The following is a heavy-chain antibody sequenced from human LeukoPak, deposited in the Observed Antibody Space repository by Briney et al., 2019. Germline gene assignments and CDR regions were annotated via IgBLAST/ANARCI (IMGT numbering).Heavy chain of an antibody. Sequence: PSETLSLTCSVSGGSISPYYWNWTRQPPGKGLEWIGYIYYSGSTNYNPSLKSRVTILVDTSKNQFSLKLSSVTAADTAVYYCARQSEYSDSYYYGMDVWGQGTTVTVSS. CDR1: GGSISPYY. V-gene: IGHV4-59*01. J-gene: IGHJ6*02. CDR2: IYYSGST. D-gene: IGHD2/OR15-2a*01. CDR3: ARQSEYSDSYYYGMDV.